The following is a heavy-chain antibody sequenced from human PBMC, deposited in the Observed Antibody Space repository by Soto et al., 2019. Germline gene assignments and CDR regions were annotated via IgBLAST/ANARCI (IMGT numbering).Heavy chain of an antibody. D-gene: IGHD2-15*01. Sequence: GGSLRLSCAASGFTFSSYSMNWVRQAPGKGLEWVSYISSSSSTIYYADSVKGRFTISRDNAKNSLYLQMNSLRAEDTAVYYCATPKGYCSGGSCYFDYWGQGTLVTVSS. J-gene: IGHJ4*02. CDR2: ISSSSSTI. V-gene: IGHV3-48*01. CDR3: ATPKGYCSGGSCYFDY. CDR1: GFTFSSYS.